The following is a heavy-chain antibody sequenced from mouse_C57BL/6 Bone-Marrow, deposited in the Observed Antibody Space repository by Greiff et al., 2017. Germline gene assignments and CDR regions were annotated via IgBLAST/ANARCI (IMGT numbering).Heavy chain of an antibody. Sequence: DVMLVESGGDLVKPGGSLKLSCAASGFTFSSYAMSWVRQTPEKRLEWVATISDGGSYTYYPDNVKGRFTLSRDNAKNNLYLQMSHLKSEDTAMYYCARVYYYAMDYWGQGTSVTVSS. V-gene: IGHV5-4*03. CDR2: ISDGGSYT. J-gene: IGHJ4*01. CDR3: ARVYYYAMDY. CDR1: GFTFSSYA.